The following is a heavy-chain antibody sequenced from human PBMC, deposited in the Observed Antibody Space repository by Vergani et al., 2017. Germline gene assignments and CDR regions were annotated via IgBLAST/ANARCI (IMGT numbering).Heavy chain of an antibody. CDR1: GGSFSGYY. J-gene: IGHJ4*02. CDR3: ARALPGIAVAGLDY. Sequence: QVQLQQWGAGLLKPSETLSLTCAVYGGSFSGYYWSWIRQPPGKGLEWIGEINHSGSTNYNPSLKSRVTISVDTSKNQFSLKLSSVTAADTAVYYCARALPGIAVAGLDYWGQGTLVTVPS. CDR2: INHSGST. D-gene: IGHD6-19*01. V-gene: IGHV4-34*01.